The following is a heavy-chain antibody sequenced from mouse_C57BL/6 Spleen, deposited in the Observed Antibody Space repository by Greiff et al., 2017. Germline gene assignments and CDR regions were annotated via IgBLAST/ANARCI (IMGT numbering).Heavy chain of an antibody. Sequence: EVKLVESEGGLVKPGSSMKLSCTASGFTFSDYYMAWVRQVPERGLEWVVNISYDGSSTYYLDSLKSRFIISRDNAKNRLYLQMSSLKSEAAATYYCASGGDCDYAMDYWGQGTSVTVSS. V-gene: IGHV5-16*01. CDR1: GFTFSDYY. J-gene: IGHJ4*01. CDR2: ISYDGSST. CDR3: ASGGDCDYAMDY.